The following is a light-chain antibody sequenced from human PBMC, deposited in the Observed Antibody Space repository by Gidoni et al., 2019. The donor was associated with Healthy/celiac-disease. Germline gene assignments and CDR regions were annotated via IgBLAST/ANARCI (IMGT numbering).Light chain of an antibody. J-gene: IGLJ2*01. CDR2: QDS. CDR1: KLGDKY. Sequence: SYELTQPPLVSVPPGQTASITCSGDKLGDKYACWYQQQPGQSPGLVIYQDSKRPSGIPERFSGSNAGNTATLTISGTQAMDEADYYCQAWDSSTVVFGGGTKLTVL. V-gene: IGLV3-1*01. CDR3: QAWDSSTVV.